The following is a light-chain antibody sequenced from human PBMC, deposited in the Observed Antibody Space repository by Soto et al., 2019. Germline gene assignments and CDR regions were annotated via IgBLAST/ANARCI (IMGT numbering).Light chain of an antibody. CDR2: AAS. CDR3: YQANTLPPT. J-gene: IGKJ1*01. Sequence: GGGSITKKASQGISSWLAWYQQKAGKAPKLLIYAASNLQSGVPSRFSGSGSWTDFTLNISSLHAQDIPTYHRYQANTLPPTFGQGTKLDIK. V-gene: IGKV1D-12*01. CDR1: QGISSW.